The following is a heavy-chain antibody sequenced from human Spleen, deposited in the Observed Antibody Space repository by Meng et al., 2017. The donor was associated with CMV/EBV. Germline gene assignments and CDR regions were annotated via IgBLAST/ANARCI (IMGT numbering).Heavy chain of an antibody. CDR3: ASSTDDSSPYRVYFDY. CDR2: IYTSGST. CDR1: GGSISSGSYY. D-gene: IGHD3-22*01. Sequence: QVQLQCSGPGLVKPSQPLSLPCTVSGGSISSGSYYWSWIRQPAGKGLEWIGRIYTSGSTNYNPSLKSRVTISVDTSKNQFSLKLSSVTAADTAVYYCASSTDDSSPYRVYFDYWGQGTLVTVSS. V-gene: IGHV4-61*02. J-gene: IGHJ4*02.